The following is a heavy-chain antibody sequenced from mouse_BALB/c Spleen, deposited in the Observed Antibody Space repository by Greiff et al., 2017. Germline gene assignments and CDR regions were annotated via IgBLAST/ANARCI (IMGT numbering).Heavy chain of an antibody. D-gene: IGHD2-14*01. CDR3: ATYYRYDWFAY. CDR1: GYTFTSYT. J-gene: IGHJ3*01. CDR2: INPSSGYT. Sequence: QVQLQQSAAELARPGASVKMSCKASGYTFTSYTMHWVKQRPGQGLEWIGYINPSSGYTEYNQKFKDKTTLTADKSSSTAYMQLSSLTSEDSAVYYCATYYRYDWFAYWGQGTLVTVSA. V-gene: IGHV1-4*02.